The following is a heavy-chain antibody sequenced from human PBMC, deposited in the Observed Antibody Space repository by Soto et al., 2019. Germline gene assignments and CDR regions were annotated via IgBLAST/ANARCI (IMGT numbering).Heavy chain of an antibody. CDR2: IWYDGSNK. CDR1: GFTFSRYG. J-gene: IGHJ4*02. V-gene: IGHV3-33*01. Sequence: QVQLVESGGGVVQPGRSLRLSCAASGFTFSRYGMHWVRQAPGKGLEWVAVIWYDGSNKYYADSVKGRFTISRDNSKNTLYLQMNSLRAQDTAVYYCASPVMYSSGWADDYWGQGTLVTVSS. CDR3: ASPVMYSSGWADDY. D-gene: IGHD6-19*01.